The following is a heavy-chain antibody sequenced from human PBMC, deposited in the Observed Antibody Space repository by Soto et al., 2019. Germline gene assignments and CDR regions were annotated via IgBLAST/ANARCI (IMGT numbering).Heavy chain of an antibody. J-gene: IGHJ5*02. CDR3: GKRLWKGRDAP. V-gene: IGHV3-23*01. D-gene: IGHD3-16*01. CDR1: GFTFSSYA. CDR2: ISGSGGST. Sequence: GGSLRLSCAASGFTFSSYAMSWVRQAPGKGLEWVSAISGSGGSTYYADSVKGRFTISRDNSKNTLYLQMNSLRAEDTAVYYWGKRLWKGRDAPGGQGTRVPVSS.